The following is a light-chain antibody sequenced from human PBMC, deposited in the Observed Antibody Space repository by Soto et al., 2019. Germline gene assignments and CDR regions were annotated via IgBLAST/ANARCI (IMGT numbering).Light chain of an antibody. Sequence: QSVLTQPASVSGSPGQSITISCTGTSSDVGSYNLVSWYQQHPGKAPKLMIYEGSKRPSGVSNRFSGSKSGNTASMTISGLQAEDGADYYCCSYAGSSTYVFGTGTKVT. CDR2: EGS. J-gene: IGLJ1*01. CDR3: CSYAGSSTYV. CDR1: SSDVGSYNL. V-gene: IGLV2-23*01.